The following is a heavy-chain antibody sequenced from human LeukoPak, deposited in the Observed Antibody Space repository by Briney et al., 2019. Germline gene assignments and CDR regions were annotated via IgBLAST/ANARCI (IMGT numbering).Heavy chain of an antibody. J-gene: IGHJ5*02. D-gene: IGHD5-12*01. CDR2: ISYDGSNK. Sequence: GGSLRLSCAASGFTFSSYGMHWVRQAPGKGLEWVAVISYDGSNKYYADSVKGRFTISRDNSKNTLYLQMNSLRAEDTAVYYCAKDLQVATPLGANSFDPWGQGTLVTVSS. CDR1: GFTFSSYG. CDR3: AKDLQVATPLGANSFDP. V-gene: IGHV3-30*18.